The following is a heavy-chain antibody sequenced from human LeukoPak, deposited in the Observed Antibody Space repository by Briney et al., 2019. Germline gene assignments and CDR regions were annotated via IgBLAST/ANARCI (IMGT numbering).Heavy chain of an antibody. Sequence: PSETLSLTRTVSGGSFSSYYWTWIRQPAGKGLEWIGRIYTSGSTNYNPSLKSRVSRSVETSNNQFSLKLSSVTAAGTAVYYCARVGCSGGSXXXYY. J-gene: IGHJ6*01. V-gene: IGHV4-4*07. CDR1: GGSFSSYY. CDR2: IYTSGST. D-gene: IGHD2-15*01. CDR3: ARVGCSGGSXXXYY.